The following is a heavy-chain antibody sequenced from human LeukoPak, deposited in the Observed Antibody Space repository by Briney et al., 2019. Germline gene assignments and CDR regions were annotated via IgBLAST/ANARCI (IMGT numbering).Heavy chain of an antibody. CDR1: GGSISSYY. CDR3: ARNYDFWSGYSYYYYYMDV. V-gene: IGHV4-59*01. Sequence: SETLSLTCTVSGGSISSYYWSWIRQPPGKGPEWIGYIYYSGSTNYNPSLKSRVTISVDTSKNQFSLKLSSVTAADTAVYYCARNYDFWSGYSYYYYYMDVWGKGTTVTVSS. J-gene: IGHJ6*03. D-gene: IGHD3-3*01. CDR2: IYYSGST.